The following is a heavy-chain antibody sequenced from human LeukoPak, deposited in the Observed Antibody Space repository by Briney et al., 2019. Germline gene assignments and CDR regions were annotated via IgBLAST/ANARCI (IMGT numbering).Heavy chain of an antibody. D-gene: IGHD3-3*01. J-gene: IGHJ6*03. Sequence: GASVKVSCKASGYTFTSYDINWVRQATGQGLEWMGWMNPNSGNTGYAQKFQGRVTITRNTSISTAYMELSSLRSEDTAVYYCARGRYYDFWSGYYSHYYYYMDVWGKGTTVTVSS. CDR3: ARGRYYDFWSGYYSHYYYYMDV. CDR1: GYTFTSYD. CDR2: MNPNSGNT. V-gene: IGHV1-8*03.